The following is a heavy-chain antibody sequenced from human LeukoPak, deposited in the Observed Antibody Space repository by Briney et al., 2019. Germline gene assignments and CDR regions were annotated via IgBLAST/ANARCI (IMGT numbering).Heavy chain of an antibody. Sequence: GGSLRLSCAASKFIFSHYGMHGVRQAPGKGGEWVAGIFNDGSNQYYADFVKGWCTVSSDNSQNTYYLQMKSLRPEDTAVYYCAKDAQRGFDYSNSLEKWGQGTLLTVSS. CDR3: AKDAQRGFDYSNSLEK. D-gene: IGHD4-11*01. V-gene: IGHV3-33*06. CDR1: KFIFSHYG. J-gene: IGHJ4*02. CDR2: IFNDGSNQ.